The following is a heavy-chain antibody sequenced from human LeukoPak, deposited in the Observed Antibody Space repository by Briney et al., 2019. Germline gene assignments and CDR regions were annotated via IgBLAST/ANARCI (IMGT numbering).Heavy chain of an antibody. V-gene: IGHV3-23*01. J-gene: IGHJ4*02. CDR1: GFTFSSYT. CDR3: AKDGGLWVSAHWGDS. Sequence: GGSLRLSCAASGFTFSSYTTSWVRQAPGKGLEWVSTITTSDGNTYYADSVKGRFTVSRDNSKNTLFLQMNSLRAEDTAVYYCAKDGGLWVSAHWGDSWGRGTLVTVSS. D-gene: IGHD7-27*01. CDR2: ITTSDGNT.